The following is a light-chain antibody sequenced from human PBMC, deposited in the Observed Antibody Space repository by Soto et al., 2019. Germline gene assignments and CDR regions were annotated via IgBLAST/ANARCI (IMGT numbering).Light chain of an antibody. CDR3: QQSLA. CDR2: DTS. J-gene: IGKJ4*01. Sequence: DLPMTQSPSSLSASVGDRVTITCQAGQDINNYLNWYQQKPGKAPKLLIYDTSNLEGGVPSRFSGSRSGTDFIFTISSLQPEDIATYYCQQSLAFGGGTKVQIK. CDR1: QDINNY. V-gene: IGKV1-33*01.